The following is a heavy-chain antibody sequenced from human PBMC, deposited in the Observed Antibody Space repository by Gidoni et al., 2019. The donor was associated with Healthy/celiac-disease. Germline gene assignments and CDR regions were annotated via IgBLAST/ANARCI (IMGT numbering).Heavy chain of an antibody. CDR2: ISGSGGST. J-gene: IGHJ4*02. CDR3: AKVLTSTWYYFDY. D-gene: IGHD6-13*01. Sequence: EVQLLESGGGLVQPGGSLRLSCTASGFTFSSYLMSWVRQAPGKGLEWVSSISGSGGSTYYADSVKGRFTTSRDNSKNTLFLQMNSLRAEDAAVYYCAKVLTSTWYYFDYWGQGTPVTVSS. CDR1: GFTFSSYL. V-gene: IGHV3-23*01.